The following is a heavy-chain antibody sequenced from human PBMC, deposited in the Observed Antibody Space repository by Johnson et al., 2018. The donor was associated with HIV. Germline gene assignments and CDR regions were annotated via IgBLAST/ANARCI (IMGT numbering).Heavy chain of an antibody. V-gene: IGHV3-7*01. J-gene: IGHJ3*02. CDR3: ARDVSVVTPSGSVEI. Sequence: VQLVESGGGLVQRGGSLRLSCAASGFTLSNYWMSWVRQAPGKGLEWVANIKQDGSEKYYVDSVKGRFTISRDNVKNSLYLQMNSLRAEDTAVYYCARDVSVVTPSGSVEIWGQGTRVTVSS. CDR2: IKQDGSEK. CDR1: GFTLSNYW. D-gene: IGHD4-23*01.